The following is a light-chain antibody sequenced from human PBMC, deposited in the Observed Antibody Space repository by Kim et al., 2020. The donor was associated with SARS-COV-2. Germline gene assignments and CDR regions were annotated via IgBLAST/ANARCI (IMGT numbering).Light chain of an antibody. J-gene: IGKJ4*01. Sequence: EIVMTQSPATLSVSPGERATLSCRASQSVSSNLAWYQQKPGQAPRLLIYSASTRATGIPARFSGSRSGTEFTLTISSLQSEDFAVYYCQQYNNWPPRTTFGGGTKVDIK. CDR2: SAS. CDR1: QSVSSN. CDR3: QQYNNWPPRTT. V-gene: IGKV3-15*01.